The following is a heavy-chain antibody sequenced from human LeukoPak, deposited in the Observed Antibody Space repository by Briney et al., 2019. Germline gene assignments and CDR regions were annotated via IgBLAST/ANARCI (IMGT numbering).Heavy chain of an antibody. V-gene: IGHV1-69*01. CDR3: ARKLGYCSGTSCYGVNWFDP. CDR1: GGTFSSYA. D-gene: IGHD2-2*03. Sequence: SVKVSCKASGGTFSSYAISWVRQAPGQGLEWMGGIIPIFGTANYAQKFQGRVTITADESTSTAYMELSSLRSEDTAVYYCARKLGYCSGTSCYGVNWFDPWGQGTLVTVSS. J-gene: IGHJ5*02. CDR2: IIPIFGTA.